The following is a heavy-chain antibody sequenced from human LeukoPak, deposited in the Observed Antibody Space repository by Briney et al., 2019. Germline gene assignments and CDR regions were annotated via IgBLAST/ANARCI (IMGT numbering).Heavy chain of an antibody. V-gene: IGHV3-20*01. Sequence: GGSLRLSCAASGFTFSSSAMSWVRQAPGKGLEWVSGINWNGGSTGYADSVKGRFTISRDNAKNSLYLQMNSLRAEDTALYHCARTGGAVRFYYMDVWGKGTTVTISS. CDR1: GFTFSSSA. CDR3: ARTGGAVRFYYMDV. J-gene: IGHJ6*03. CDR2: INWNGGST. D-gene: IGHD2-8*02.